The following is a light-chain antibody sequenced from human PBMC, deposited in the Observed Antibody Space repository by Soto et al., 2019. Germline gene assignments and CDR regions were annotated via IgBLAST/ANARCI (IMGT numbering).Light chain of an antibody. CDR1: SSNIGSNS. V-gene: IGLV1-44*01. J-gene: IGLJ2*01. CDR2: SHN. Sequence: QSVLTQPPSASGTPGQRVTISCSGSSSNIGSNSVNWYQQLPGTAPKLLIYSHNQRPSGVPDRLSGSKSGTSASLAISGLQSEDEADYYCAAWDVSLNDVVFGGGTKVTVL. CDR3: AAWDVSLNDVV.